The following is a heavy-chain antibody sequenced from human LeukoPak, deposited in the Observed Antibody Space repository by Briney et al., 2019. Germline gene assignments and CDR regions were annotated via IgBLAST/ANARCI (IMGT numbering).Heavy chain of an antibody. CDR1: GYTFTDYY. D-gene: IGHD3-10*01. CDR2: INPKSGDT. Sequence: ASVTVSFKASGYTFTDYYMHWLRQAPGQGLEWMGWINPKSGDTNYAQKFQGRVTMTRDTSISTAYMELSRLTSDDTAVYYCARDYYGSGSFSGHWGQGTLVTVSS. CDR3: ARDYYGSGSFSGH. V-gene: IGHV1-2*02. J-gene: IGHJ4*02.